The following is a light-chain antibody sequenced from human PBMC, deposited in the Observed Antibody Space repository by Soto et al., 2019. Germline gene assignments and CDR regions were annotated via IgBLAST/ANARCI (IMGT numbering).Light chain of an antibody. Sequence: EIVMTQSPATLSVSPGGRATLSCRASQSIGDTLAWYQQKPGQAPRLLIYGASSRVTGFPARFSGSGSGTDFTLTISSLQSEDFEIYYCQQYNNWPITFGQGTRLAIK. CDR3: QQYNNWPIT. V-gene: IGKV3-15*01. CDR2: GAS. J-gene: IGKJ5*01. CDR1: QSIGDT.